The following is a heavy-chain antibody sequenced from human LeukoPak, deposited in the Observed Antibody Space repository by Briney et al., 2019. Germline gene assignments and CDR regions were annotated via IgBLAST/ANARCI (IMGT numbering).Heavy chain of an antibody. J-gene: IGHJ4*02. Sequence: QPGGSLRLSCAASGFTFSSYWMHWVRQAPGKGLVWVSRINSDGTSTSYADSVKGRFTISRDNAKNTLYLQMNSLRAEDTAVYYCAKDSQGFGGWYLSSFDYWGQGTLVTVSS. D-gene: IGHD6-19*01. CDR2: INSDGTST. CDR1: GFTFSSYW. CDR3: AKDSQGFGGWYLSSFDY. V-gene: IGHV3-74*01.